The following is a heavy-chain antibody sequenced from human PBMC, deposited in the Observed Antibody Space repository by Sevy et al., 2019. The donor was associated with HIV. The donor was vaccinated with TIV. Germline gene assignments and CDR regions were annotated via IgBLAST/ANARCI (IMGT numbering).Heavy chain of an antibody. D-gene: IGHD3-9*01. J-gene: IGHJ3*02. Sequence: ASVKVSCKASGYTFTTYFIHWVRQAPGQGLEWMGIIYPSGGSASYAQKFQGRVTMTRETSTSTVYMELSNLRSEDTAVYYYASRRDITVFEDAFDIWGQGTMVTVSS. V-gene: IGHV1-46*03. CDR1: GYTFTTYF. CDR3: ASRRDITVFEDAFDI. CDR2: IYPSGGSA.